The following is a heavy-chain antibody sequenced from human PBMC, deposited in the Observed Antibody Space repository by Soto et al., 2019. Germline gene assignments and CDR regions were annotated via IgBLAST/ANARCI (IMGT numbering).Heavy chain of an antibody. J-gene: IGHJ4*02. Sequence: GGSLRLSCAASGFNFNAYVMNWVRQAPGKGLEWISYISSYSSTINYADSVKGRFTISSDNAKNSVFLQMKSLSAEDTAVYYFAIDRINYYGSGSATFYYWGQGALVTVSA. CDR3: AIDRINYYGSGSATFYY. V-gene: IGHV3-48*01. CDR1: GFNFNAYV. CDR2: ISSYSSTI. D-gene: IGHD3-10*01.